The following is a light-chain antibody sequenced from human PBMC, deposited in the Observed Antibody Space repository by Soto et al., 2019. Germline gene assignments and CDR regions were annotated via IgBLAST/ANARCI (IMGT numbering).Light chain of an antibody. CDR1: QSVSSSY. J-gene: IGKJ5*01. CDR3: QQYSSSPT. V-gene: IGKV3-20*01. CDR2: GAS. Sequence: EIVLTQSPGTLSLSPGERATLSCMASQSVSSSYLAWYQQKPGQAPRLLIYGASSRATGIPDRFSGSGSGTDFTLTISRLEPEDFAVYYYQQYSSSPTFGQGTRLEIK.